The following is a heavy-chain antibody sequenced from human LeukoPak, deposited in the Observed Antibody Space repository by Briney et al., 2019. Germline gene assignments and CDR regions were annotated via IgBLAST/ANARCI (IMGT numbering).Heavy chain of an antibody. V-gene: IGHV3-33*06. CDR1: GFTFNTYA. Sequence: PGGSLRLSCAASGFTFNTYAMHWVRQAPGKGLEWVAAIWSDGSNKYYADSVKGRFTISRDNSKNTLYLQMNSLRAEDTAIYYCAKQIVGTSTNYFDYWGQGTLVTVSS. CDR3: AKQIVGTSTNYFDY. D-gene: IGHD1-26*01. J-gene: IGHJ4*02. CDR2: IWSDGSNK.